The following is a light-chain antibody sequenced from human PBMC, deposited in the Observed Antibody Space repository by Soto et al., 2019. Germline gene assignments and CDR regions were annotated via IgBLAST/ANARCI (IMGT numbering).Light chain of an antibody. CDR2: DES. CDR3: QQYGSSGT. CDR1: ESVVSNY. J-gene: IGKJ1*01. V-gene: IGKV3-20*01. Sequence: EIVFTQSPGPPSLSPGERAPLPCRATESVVSNYLAWYQLKPGQDPRLLIYDESSRATGIPDRFSGSGSGTDFTLTISRLEPEDFAVYYCQQYGSSGTFGQGTKVDIK.